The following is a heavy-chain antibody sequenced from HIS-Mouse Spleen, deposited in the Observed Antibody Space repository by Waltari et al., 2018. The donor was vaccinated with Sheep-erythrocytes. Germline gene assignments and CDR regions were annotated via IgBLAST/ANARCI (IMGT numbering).Heavy chain of an antibody. V-gene: IGHV3-30*18. Sequence: QVQLVESGGGVVQPGRSLRLSWSASGFTLRRYGLHWVAAAPGKGLEWVAVISYDGSNKYYADSVKGRFTISRDNSKNTLYLQMNSLRAEDTAVYYCAKVRTVNYWYFDLWGRGTLVTVSS. CDR1: GFTLRRYG. CDR3: AKVRTVNYWYFDL. J-gene: IGHJ2*01. CDR2: ISYDGSNK. D-gene: IGHD1-1*01.